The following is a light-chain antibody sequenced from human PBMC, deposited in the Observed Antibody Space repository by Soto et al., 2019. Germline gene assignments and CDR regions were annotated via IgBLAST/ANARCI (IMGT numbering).Light chain of an antibody. CDR2: EVS. CDR1: GSDVGGYKY. V-gene: IGLV2-14*01. J-gene: IGLJ1*01. Sequence: QSALTQPASVSGSPGQSITISCSGTGSDVGGYKYVSWYQQYPGKAPKLIVFEVSNRPSGVSDRFSGSKSGNTASLTIAGLQAEDEADYYCSSYTTAYFYVFGTGTKVTVL. CDR3: SSYTTAYFYV.